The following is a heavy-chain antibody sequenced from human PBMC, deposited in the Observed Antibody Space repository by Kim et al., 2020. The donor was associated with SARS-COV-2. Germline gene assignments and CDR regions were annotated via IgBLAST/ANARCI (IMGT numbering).Heavy chain of an antibody. CDR2: INSDGSST. J-gene: IGHJ3*02. V-gene: IGHV3-74*01. CDR1: GFTFSSYW. Sequence: GGSLRLSCAASGFTFSSYWMHWVRQAPGKGLVWVSRINSDGSSTSSADSVKGRLSISRDNAKSTLYLQMNSRRAEDTAVYYCTSGDAHAFDIWGQGTMVT. CDR3: TSGDAHAFDI. D-gene: IGHD3-10*01.